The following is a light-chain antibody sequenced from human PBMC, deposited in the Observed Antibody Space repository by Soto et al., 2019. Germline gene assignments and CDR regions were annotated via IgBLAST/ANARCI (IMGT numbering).Light chain of an antibody. CDR2: QTS. V-gene: IGKV3-11*01. CDR3: QLSQQRSSWPPVA. CDR1: QYINTR. J-gene: IGKJ5*01. Sequence: EIVLKQSPATLSSFPGDRVTLSCRASQYINTRLAWYQHRPGQAPRLLIYQTSIRAAGIPARFSASGSGTDFTLTISDVQPEDFALYYCQLSQQRSSWPPVAFGQGTRLEI.